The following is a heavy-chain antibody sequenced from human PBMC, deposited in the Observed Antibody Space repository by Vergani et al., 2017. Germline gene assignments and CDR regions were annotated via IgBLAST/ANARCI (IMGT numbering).Heavy chain of an antibody. V-gene: IGHV3-23*01. D-gene: IGHD5-24*01. CDR3: GGGSDNYN. CDR2: IKNTGDCT. CDR1: GFTFSSHA. Sequence: EVQLLQSEGAVVQPGGSLRLSCVASGFTFSSHAMSWVRQGHGQGLEGVSSIKNTGDCTNYADSVKGRFTISSDNSKNTLYLQMNSLRVEDTSVYYCGGGSDNYNWGQGTLVTVSS. J-gene: IGHJ4*02.